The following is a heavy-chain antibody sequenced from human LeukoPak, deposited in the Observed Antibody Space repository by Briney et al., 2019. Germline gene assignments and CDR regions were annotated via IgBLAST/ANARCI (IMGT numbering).Heavy chain of an antibody. CDR3: ARVGGIAAASAFDI. V-gene: IGHV3-21*01. D-gene: IGHD6-13*01. CDR1: GFTFSSYS. J-gene: IGHJ3*02. CDR2: ISSSSYI. Sequence: GSLRLSCAASGFTFSSYSMNWVRQAPGKGLEWVSSISSSSYIYYADSVKGRFTISRDNAKNSLYLQMNSLRAEDTAVYYCARVGGIAAASAFDIWGQGTMVTVSS.